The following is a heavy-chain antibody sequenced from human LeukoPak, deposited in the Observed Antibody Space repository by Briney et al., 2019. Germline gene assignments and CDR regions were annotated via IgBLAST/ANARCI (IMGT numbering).Heavy chain of an antibody. J-gene: IGHJ5*02. CDR1: GDSINNYY. Sequence: SETLSLTCTVSGDSINNYYWSWIRQPPGKGLEWIGYIYYSGSTNYNPSLKSRVTISVDTSKNQFSLKLSSVTAADTAVYYCARLRYYDSSGYYYGFDPWGQGTLVTVSS. CDR2: IYYSGST. D-gene: IGHD3-22*01. V-gene: IGHV4-59*08. CDR3: ARLRYYDSSGYYYGFDP.